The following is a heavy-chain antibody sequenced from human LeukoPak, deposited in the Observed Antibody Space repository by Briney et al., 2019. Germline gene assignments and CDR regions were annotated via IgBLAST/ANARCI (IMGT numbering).Heavy chain of an antibody. J-gene: IGHJ5*02. CDR3: ARGGYYGSGNDFRFDP. D-gene: IGHD3-10*01. CDR1: GGSISSYY. CDR2: IYYSGST. V-gene: IGHV4-59*01. Sequence: SETLSLTCSVSGGSISSYYWSWIRQPPGKGLEGIGYIYYSGSTNYNPSLKSRVTISVDTSKNQFSLKLNSVTAADTAVYYCARGGYYGSGNDFRFDPWGQGTLVTVSS.